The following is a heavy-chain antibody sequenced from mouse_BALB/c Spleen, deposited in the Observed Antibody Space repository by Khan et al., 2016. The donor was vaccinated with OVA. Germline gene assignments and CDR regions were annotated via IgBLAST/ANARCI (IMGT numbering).Heavy chain of an antibody. CDR3: ARGSSGYFDV. CDR2: IYPYNGGT. V-gene: IGHV1S29*02. CDR1: GYTFTDYN. Sequence: VQLKQSGPEVVKPWASVKISCKASGYTFTDYNMHWVKQSHGKSLVWIGYIYPYNGGTGYSQKFKSKATLTVDNSSSTAYMELRSLTSEDSTVYYCARGSSGYFDVWGAGTMVTVSS. D-gene: IGHD1-1*01. J-gene: IGHJ1*01.